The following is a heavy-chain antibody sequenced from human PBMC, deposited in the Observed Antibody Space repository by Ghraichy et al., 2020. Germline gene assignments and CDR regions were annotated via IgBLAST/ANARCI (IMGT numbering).Heavy chain of an antibody. CDR3: ARVRRNGDSSGWYPVLSYGXDX. D-gene: IGHD6-13*01. J-gene: IGHJ6*02. Sequence: SQTLSLTCAVYGGSFSGYYWSWIRQPPGKGLEWIGEINHSGSTNYNPSLKSRVTISVDTSKNQISLKLSSVTAADTAVYYCARVRRNGDSSGWYPVLSYGXDXWXXGTTXX. V-gene: IGHV4-34*01. CDR1: GGSFSGYY. CDR2: INHSGST.